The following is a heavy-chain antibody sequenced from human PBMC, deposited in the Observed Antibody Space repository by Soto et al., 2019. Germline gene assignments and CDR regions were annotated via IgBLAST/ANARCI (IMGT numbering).Heavy chain of an antibody. CDR1: GITFDEYA. J-gene: IGHJ6*03. CDR3: AKDKNRYGDSSSDV. Sequence: EVQLVESGGGLVQPGRSLRLSCVASGITFDEYAMHWVRQAPGKGLEWVSSSRWNSGTVGYADSVRGRFTISRDNAKNSLYLQMNRLRAEDTALYYCAKDKNRYGDSSSDVRGNGTKVTVSS. D-gene: IGHD4-17*01. CDR2: SRWNSGTV. V-gene: IGHV3-9*01.